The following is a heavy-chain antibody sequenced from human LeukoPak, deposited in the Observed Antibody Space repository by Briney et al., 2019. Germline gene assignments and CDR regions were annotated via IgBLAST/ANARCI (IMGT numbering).Heavy chain of an antibody. CDR3: ARPSRRGIVGATNPLGY. CDR2: INPNSGGT. CDR1: GYTFTAYY. J-gene: IGHJ4*02. Sequence: ASVKVSCTASGYTFTAYYMHWVRQAPGQGLEWMGWINPNSGGTNYAQKFQGRVTMTRDTSISTAYMELSRLRSDDTAVYYCARPSRRGIVGATNPLGYWGQGTLVTVSS. D-gene: IGHD1-26*01. V-gene: IGHV1-2*02.